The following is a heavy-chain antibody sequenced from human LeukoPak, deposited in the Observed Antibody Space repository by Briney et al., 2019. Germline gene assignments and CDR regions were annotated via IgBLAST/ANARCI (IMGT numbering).Heavy chain of an antibody. CDR1: GGSISSGGYY. CDR3: ARVDYDGSGYNFDY. Sequence: PSETLSLTCTVSGGSISSGGYYWSWIRQPPGKGLEWIGYIYYSGSTNYNPSLKSRVTISGDTSKNQFSLKLSPVTAADTAVYFCARVDYDGSGYNFDYWGQGTLVTVSS. D-gene: IGHD3-22*01. CDR2: IYYSGST. J-gene: IGHJ4*02. V-gene: IGHV4-61*08.